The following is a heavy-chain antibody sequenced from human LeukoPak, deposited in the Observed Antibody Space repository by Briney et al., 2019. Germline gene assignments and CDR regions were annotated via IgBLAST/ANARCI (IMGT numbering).Heavy chain of an antibody. Sequence: ASVKVSCTASGYTFTGCYMHWVRQAPGQGLEWMGWISGYNGHTNYAQKLQGRVTMTTDKSMSTAYMELRSLRSDDTAVYYCAKSSTHRYNWKSGQLHDTFDIWGQGTMVTVSS. CDR3: AKSSTHRYNWKSGQLHDTFDI. CDR2: ISGYNGHT. CDR1: GYTFTGCY. V-gene: IGHV1-18*04. D-gene: IGHD1-20*01. J-gene: IGHJ3*02.